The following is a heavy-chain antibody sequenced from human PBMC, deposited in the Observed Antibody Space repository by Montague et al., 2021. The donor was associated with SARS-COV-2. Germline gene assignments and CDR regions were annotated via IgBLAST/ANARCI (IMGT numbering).Heavy chain of an antibody. Sequence: SETLSLTCIVSGVSIDRYTYYWVWIRQSPGQGLVGFVSLSSSGSTYSTPSLTSRVTISMDTSKNHFSLKLNSVTATDTAVYFCARPGSVSGWFYFDDWGRGTLVSVSS. J-gene: IGHJ4*02. CDR2: LSSSGST. D-gene: IGHD6-19*01. CDR1: GVSIDRYTYY. CDR3: ARPGSVSGWFYFDD. V-gene: IGHV4-39*02.